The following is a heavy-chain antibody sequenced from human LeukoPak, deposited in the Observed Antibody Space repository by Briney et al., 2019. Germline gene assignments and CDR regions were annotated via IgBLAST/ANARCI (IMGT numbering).Heavy chain of an antibody. CDR1: GXSISSGGYY. Sequence: SETLSLTCTVSGXSISSGGYYWSWIRQHPGTGLEWIGYIYYSGSTYYNPSLKSRVTISVDTSKNQFSLKLSSVTAADTAVYYCAKLGTMQQLNYYGSGKYFDYWGQGILVTVSS. J-gene: IGHJ4*02. CDR3: AKLGTMQQLNYYGSGKYFDY. D-gene: IGHD3-10*01. V-gene: IGHV4-31*03. CDR2: IYYSGST.